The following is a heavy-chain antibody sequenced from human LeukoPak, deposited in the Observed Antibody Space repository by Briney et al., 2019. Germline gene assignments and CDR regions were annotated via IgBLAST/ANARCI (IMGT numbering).Heavy chain of an antibody. V-gene: IGHV1-2*02. J-gene: IGHJ4*02. Sequence: ASVNVSCKASGYTFSGYYMHWVRQAPGQGLEWMGWINPNSGGTKYVQKFQGRVTMTRDTSISTVYMELSRLRSDDTAVYYCASGSLASYFDHWGQGTLVTVSS. D-gene: IGHD3-16*01. CDR3: ASGSLASYFDH. CDR1: GYTFSGYY. CDR2: INPNSGGT.